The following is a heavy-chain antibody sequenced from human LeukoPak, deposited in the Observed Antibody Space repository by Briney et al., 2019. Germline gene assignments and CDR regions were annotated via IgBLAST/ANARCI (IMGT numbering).Heavy chain of an antibody. CDR2: ISWNSGSI. D-gene: IGHD3-3*01. J-gene: IGHJ4*02. Sequence: GRSLRLSCAASGFTFDDYAMHWVRQAPGKGLEWVSGISWNSGSIGYADSVKGRFTISRDNAKNSLYLQMNSLRAEDTALYYCANFDFWSGETVWGQGTLVTVSP. CDR3: ANFDFWSGETV. V-gene: IGHV3-9*01. CDR1: GFTFDDYA.